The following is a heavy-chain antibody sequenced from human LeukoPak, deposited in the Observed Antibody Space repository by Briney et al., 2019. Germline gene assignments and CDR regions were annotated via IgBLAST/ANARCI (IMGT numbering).Heavy chain of an antibody. V-gene: IGHV3-30*18. CDR1: GFTFSSYG. D-gene: IGHD3-10*01. CDR3: AKAPYYYGSGSGFDY. Sequence: PGRSLRLSCAASGFTFSSYGMHWVRQAPGKGPEWVAVISYDGSNKYYADSVKGRFTISRDNSKNTLYLQMNSLRAEDTAVYYCAKAPYYYGSGSGFDYWGQGTLVTVSS. CDR2: ISYDGSNK. J-gene: IGHJ4*02.